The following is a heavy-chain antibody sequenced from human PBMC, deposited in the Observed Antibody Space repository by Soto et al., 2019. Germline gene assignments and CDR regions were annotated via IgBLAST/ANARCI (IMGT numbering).Heavy chain of an antibody. J-gene: IGHJ5*02. CDR2: ISSSSSTI. CDR1: GFTFSSYS. Sequence: EVQLVESGGGLVQPGGSLRLSCAASGFTFSSYSMNWVRQAPGKGLEWVSYISSSSSTIYYADSEKGRFTISRDNAKNSLYLQMNSLRAEDTAVYYCAREGSSGWNGLNWFDPWGQGTLVTVSS. D-gene: IGHD6-19*01. CDR3: AREGSSGWNGLNWFDP. V-gene: IGHV3-48*01.